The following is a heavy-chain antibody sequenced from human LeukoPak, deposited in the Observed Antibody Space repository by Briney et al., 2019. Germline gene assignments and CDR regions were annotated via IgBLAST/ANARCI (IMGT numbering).Heavy chain of an antibody. V-gene: IGHV3-11*01. CDR2: ISSSGSTI. Sequence: PGGSLRLSCAASGFTFSDYYMSWIRQAPGKGLEWVSYISSSGSTIYYADSVKGRFTISRDNAKNSLYLQMNSLRAEDTALYYCAKDYYYDSSGYYGPFDYWGQGTLVTVSS. CDR1: GFTFSDYY. J-gene: IGHJ4*02. CDR3: AKDYYYDSSGYYGPFDY. D-gene: IGHD3-22*01.